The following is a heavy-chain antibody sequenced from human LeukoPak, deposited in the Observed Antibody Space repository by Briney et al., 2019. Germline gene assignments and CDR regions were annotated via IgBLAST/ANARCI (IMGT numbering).Heavy chain of an antibody. V-gene: IGHV3-30-3*01. D-gene: IGHD3-16*02. CDR2: ISYDGSNK. CDR3: ARSRDTYYDYVWGSYRLYNEFDY. J-gene: IGHJ4*02. CDR1: GFTFSSYA. Sequence: PGGSLRLSCAASGFTFSSYAMHWVRQAPGKGLEWVAVISYDGSNKYYADSVKGRFTISRDNSKNTLYLQMNSLRAEDMAVYYCARSRDTYYDYVWGSYRLYNEFDYWGQGTLVTVSS.